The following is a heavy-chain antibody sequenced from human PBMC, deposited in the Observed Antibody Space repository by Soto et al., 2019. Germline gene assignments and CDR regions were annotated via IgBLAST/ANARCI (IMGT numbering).Heavy chain of an antibody. D-gene: IGHD6-19*01. CDR2: IIPILGIA. J-gene: IGHJ5*02. CDR3: ARDRGSEQGLVQLP. CDR1: GGTFSSYT. V-gene: IGHV1-69*08. Sequence: QVQLVQSGAEVKKPGSSVKVSCKASGGTFSSYTISWVRQAPGQGLEWMGRIIPILGIANYAQKFQGRDTITADKSTSTAYMELSRLRSDDTAVYYCARDRGSEQGLVQLPWGQGSLVTVSS.